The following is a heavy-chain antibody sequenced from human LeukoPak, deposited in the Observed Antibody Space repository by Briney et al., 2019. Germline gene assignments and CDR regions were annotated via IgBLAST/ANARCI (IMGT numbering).Heavy chain of an antibody. CDR1: GFTFSSYA. CDR3: ARDQDYYDSSGYYSD. J-gene: IGHJ4*02. CDR2: ISYDGSNK. D-gene: IGHD3-22*01. Sequence: GRSLRLSCAASGFTFSSYAMHWVRQAPGKGLEWVAVISYDGSNKYYADSVKGRFTISRDNSKNTLYLQMNSLRAEDTAVYYCARDQDYYDSSGYYSDWGQGTLVTVSS. V-gene: IGHV3-30-3*01.